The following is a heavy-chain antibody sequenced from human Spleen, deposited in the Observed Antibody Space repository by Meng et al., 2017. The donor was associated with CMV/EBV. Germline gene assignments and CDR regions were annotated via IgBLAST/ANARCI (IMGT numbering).Heavy chain of an antibody. D-gene: IGHD2-21*02. V-gene: IGHV1-69*04. CDR2: IFPINDIT. CDR3: ARDVAPFCGGDCYSP. J-gene: IGHJ5*02. Sequence: SVKVSCKASGGTFSSYSVSWVRQAPGQGLECMGRIFPINDITDYAQKFRGRVTITADKSTSTAYMELRSLRSEDTAMYYCARDVAPFCGGDCYSPWGQGTLVTVSS. CDR1: GGTFSSYS.